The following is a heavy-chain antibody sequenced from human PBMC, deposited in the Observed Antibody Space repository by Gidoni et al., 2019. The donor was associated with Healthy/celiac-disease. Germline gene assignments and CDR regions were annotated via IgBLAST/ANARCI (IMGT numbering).Heavy chain of an antibody. Sequence: QVQLQESGPGLVKPSETLSLTCTVSGGSISTYSCISIRHPPGPGLELVGCCFSHWSWIRQPPGKGLEWIGYIYYSGSTNYNPSLKSRVTISVDTSKNQFSLKLSSVTAADTAVYYCASTPYSSGWIYYYGMDVWGQGTTVTVSS. CDR1: GGSISTYSCISIRHPPGPGLELVGCCFSH. J-gene: IGHJ6*02. V-gene: IGHV4-61*01. CDR2: IYYSGST. CDR3: ASTPYSSGWIYYYGMDV. D-gene: IGHD6-19*01.